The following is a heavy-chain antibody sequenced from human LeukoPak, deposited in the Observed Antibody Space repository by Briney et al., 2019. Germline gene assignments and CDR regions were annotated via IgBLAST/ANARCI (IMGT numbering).Heavy chain of an antibody. Sequence: GSLRLSCAASGFTFGTYWMTWVRQAPGTGLEWVSSIGPTGTDRYYADAVRGRFTVSRDNAKNSMYLQMDSLRDEDTAVYYCATETIGRHYDYWGQGTLLTVSS. CDR2: IGPTGTDR. CDR1: GFTFGTYW. V-gene: IGHV3-21*01. CDR3: ATETIGRHYDY. J-gene: IGHJ4*02. D-gene: IGHD1-14*01.